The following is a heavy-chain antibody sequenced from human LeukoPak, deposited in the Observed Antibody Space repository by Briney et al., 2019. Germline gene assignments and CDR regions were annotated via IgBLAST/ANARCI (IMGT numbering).Heavy chain of an antibody. Sequence: SGPALVKPTQTLTLTCTFSGFSLSTSGMCVSWIRQPPGKALEWLARIDWDDDKYYSTSLKTRLTISKDTSKNQVVLTMTNMDPVDTATYYCAREYDSSGYYLNWGQGTLVTVSS. CDR2: IDWDDDK. V-gene: IGHV2-70*11. J-gene: IGHJ4*02. CDR3: AREYDSSGYYLN. CDR1: GFSLSTSGMC. D-gene: IGHD3-22*01.